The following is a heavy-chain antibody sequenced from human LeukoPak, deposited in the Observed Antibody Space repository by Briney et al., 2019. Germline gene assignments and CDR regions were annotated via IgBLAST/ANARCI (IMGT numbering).Heavy chain of an antibody. CDR3: AKNPLVSGTIYFDS. CDR1: GFTFSSHA. Sequence: GGSLRLSCAASGFTFSSHAMSWVRQAPGKGLEWVSSISGSGDNRNYADSVKGRFTISRDNSKSTLYLEMNSLRAEDAAIYYCAKNPLVSGTIYFDSWGQGTLLTVSS. J-gene: IGHJ4*02. CDR2: ISGSGDNR. V-gene: IGHV3-23*01. D-gene: IGHD6-19*01.